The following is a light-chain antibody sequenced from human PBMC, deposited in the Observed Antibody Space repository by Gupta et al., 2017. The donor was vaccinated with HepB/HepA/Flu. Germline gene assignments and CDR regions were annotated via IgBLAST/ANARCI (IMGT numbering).Light chain of an antibody. V-gene: IGLV7-46*01. CDR1: TGAVPSAHY. CDR3: LLKDIETRV. CDR2: DRH. Sequence: AVVTPEPSLTFSPGGTVTLTCGSSTGAVPSAHYPYWFQQKPGQDPESLIYDRHKKHAWTPARFSGSRSGGKAALTLSGAQHEDEAEYYCLLKDIETRVFGGGTKLTVL. J-gene: IGLJ3*02.